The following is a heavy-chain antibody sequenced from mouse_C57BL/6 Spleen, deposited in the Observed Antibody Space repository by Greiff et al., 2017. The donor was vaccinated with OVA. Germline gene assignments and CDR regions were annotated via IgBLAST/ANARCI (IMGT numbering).Heavy chain of an antibody. J-gene: IGHJ2*01. CDR2: IYPGSGNT. CDR1: GYTFTDYY. D-gene: IGHD2-1*01. CDR3: ARDGNYEVDY. V-gene: IGHV1-76*01. Sequence: QVQLKQSGAELVRPGASVKLSCKASGYTFTDYYINWVKQRPGQGLEWIARIYPGSGNTYYNEKFKGKATLTAEKSSSTAYMQLSSLTSEDSAVYFCARDGNYEVDYWGQGTTLTVSS.